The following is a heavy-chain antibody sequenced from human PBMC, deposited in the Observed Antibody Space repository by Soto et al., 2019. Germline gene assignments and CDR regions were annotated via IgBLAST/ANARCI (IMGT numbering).Heavy chain of an antibody. CDR2: IYCSGST. D-gene: IGHD6-13*01. V-gene: IGHV4-59*01. Sequence: SETRSLTCSVSGGSISSYYWSWIRHPPGKGLEWIGYIYCSGSTNYNPSLKSRVTISVDTSKNQFSLKLSSVTAADTAVYYCARYSSSWQMNWFDPWGQGTLVTV. CDR1: GGSISSYY. J-gene: IGHJ5*02. CDR3: ARYSSSWQMNWFDP.